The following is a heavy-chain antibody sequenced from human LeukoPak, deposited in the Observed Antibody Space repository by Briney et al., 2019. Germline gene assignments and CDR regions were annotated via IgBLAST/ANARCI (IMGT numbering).Heavy chain of an antibody. CDR2: TNPNGGGT. CDR1: GYTITGYD. D-gene: IGHD3-3*01. CDR3: ARPREWGLLYGMDV. V-gene: IGHV1-2*02. Sequence: GASVKVSCKTFGYTITGYDMHWVRLAPGQRLEWIGWTNPNGGGTKYAQKFQGRVTMTRDTSINTAYMELSRLRGDDTAVYYCARPREWGLLYGMDVWGQGTTLTVSS. J-gene: IGHJ6*02.